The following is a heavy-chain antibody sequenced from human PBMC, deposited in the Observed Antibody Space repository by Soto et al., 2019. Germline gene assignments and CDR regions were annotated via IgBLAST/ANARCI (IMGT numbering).Heavy chain of an antibody. CDR2: IYSGGST. CDR3: ASYPDSSSSPNLDY. V-gene: IGHV3-66*01. J-gene: IGHJ4*02. D-gene: IGHD6-6*01. Sequence: EVQVVESGGGLVQPGGSLRLSCAASGFTVSTNYMSWVRQAPGKGLEWVSVIYSGGSTYYADSVKGRFTISRDTSKKTQYLQRNSLRAEDTAVYYWASYPDSSSSPNLDYWDQGTLVTVSS. CDR1: GFTVSTNY.